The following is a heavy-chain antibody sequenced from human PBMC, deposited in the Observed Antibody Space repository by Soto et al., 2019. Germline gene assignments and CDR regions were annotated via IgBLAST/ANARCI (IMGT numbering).Heavy chain of an antibody. CDR3: AKTPGRNSGSDY. D-gene: IGHD1-26*01. J-gene: IGHJ4*02. CDR2: ISGSGGST. Sequence: EVQLLESGGGLVQPGGSLRLSCAASGFTFSSYAMSWVRQAPGQGLEWVSAISGSGGSTYYADSVKGRFTISRDNSKNTLYLQMNSLRAEDTAVYYCAKTPGRNSGSDYWGQGTLVTVSS. CDR1: GFTFSSYA. V-gene: IGHV3-23*01.